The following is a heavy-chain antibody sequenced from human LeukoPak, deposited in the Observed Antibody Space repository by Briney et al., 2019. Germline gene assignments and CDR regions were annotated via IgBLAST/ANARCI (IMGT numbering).Heavy chain of an antibody. V-gene: IGHV4-34*01. CDR3: ARDLMT. J-gene: IGHJ4*02. CDR1: GGSFSGKY. Sequence: PSETLSLTCAVCGGSFSGKYWTWIRQPPGKGLEWIGEITHSGSTYYNPSLKSRVTISVDTSKNQFSLKLNSVTAADTAVYYCARDLMTWGQGTLVTVSS. CDR2: ITHSGST.